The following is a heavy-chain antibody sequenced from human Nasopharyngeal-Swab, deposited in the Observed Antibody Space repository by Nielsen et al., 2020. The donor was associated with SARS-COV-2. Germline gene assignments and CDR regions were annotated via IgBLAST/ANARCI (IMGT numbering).Heavy chain of an antibody. CDR1: GFTFSRYA. D-gene: IGHD2-21*01. CDR3: AKEWSVLGLPLFYS. CDR2: IGASGVDK. Sequence: GESLKISCAASGFTFSRYAMRWVRQAPGKGLEWVSGIGASGVDKYYTDSVEGRFTISRHNSKHTLFLQMNSLRAEDPAVYFCAKEWSVLGLPLFYSWGQGILITVSS. V-gene: IGHV3-23*01. J-gene: IGHJ4*02.